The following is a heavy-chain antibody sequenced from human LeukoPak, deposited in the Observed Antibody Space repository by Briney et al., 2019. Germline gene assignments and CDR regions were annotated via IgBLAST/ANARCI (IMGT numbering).Heavy chain of an antibody. CDR2: ISGTTTYI. D-gene: IGHD1-26*01. J-gene: IGHJ4*02. CDR3: ARDGGSVGTTAVSFDY. V-gene: IGHV3-21*01. Sequence: GGSLRLSCTASRFTFCLYSMNWVRRAPGKGLEWLSYISGTTTYIYYAVSVKGRFTISRDNAKNSLFLEMSSLRAEDTAVYYCARDGGSVGTTAVSFDYWGQGALVTVSS. CDR1: RFTFCLYS.